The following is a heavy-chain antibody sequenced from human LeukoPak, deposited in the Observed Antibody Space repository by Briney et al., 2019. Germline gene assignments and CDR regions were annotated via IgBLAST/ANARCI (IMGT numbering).Heavy chain of an antibody. CDR1: GYTFTGYY. CDR3: ARDLYSSSWYLWFDP. Sequence: GASVKVSCKASGYTFTGYYMHWVRQAPGQGLEWMGWINPNGGGTNYAQKFQGRVTMTRDTSISTAYMELSRLRSDDTAVYYCARDLYSSSWYLWFDPWGQGTLVTVSS. D-gene: IGHD6-13*01. V-gene: IGHV1-2*02. J-gene: IGHJ5*02. CDR2: INPNGGGT.